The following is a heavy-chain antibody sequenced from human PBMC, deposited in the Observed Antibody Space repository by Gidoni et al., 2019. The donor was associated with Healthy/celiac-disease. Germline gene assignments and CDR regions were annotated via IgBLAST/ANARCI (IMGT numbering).Heavy chain of an antibody. J-gene: IGHJ6*02. D-gene: IGHD5-12*01. CDR3: ARAGYSGYDPLQYYYYYGMDV. CDR1: GYTFTSYY. V-gene: IGHV1-46*01. Sequence: QVQLVQSGAEVKKPGASVKVSCKASGYTFTSYYMHWVRQAPGQGLEWMGIINPSGGSTSYAQKFQGRVTMTRDTSTSTVYMELSSLRSEDTAVYYCARAGYSGYDPLQYYYYYGMDVWGQGTTVTVSS. CDR2: INPSGGST.